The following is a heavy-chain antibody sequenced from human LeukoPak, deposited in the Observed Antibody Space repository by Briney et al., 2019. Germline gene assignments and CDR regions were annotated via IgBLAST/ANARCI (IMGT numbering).Heavy chain of an antibody. CDR1: GGSISTYY. V-gene: IGHV4-59*01. J-gene: IGHJ2*01. D-gene: IGHD4-17*01. CDR2: IYYSGST. Sequence: PSETLPLTCTVSGGSISTYYWNWLRQPPGKGLEWIGYIYYSGSTNYNSSLRSRVNISVDTSKNQVALKLSSVTAADTAVYYCARMGTVMTRRWYLDLWGRGTLVTVSS. CDR3: ARMGTVMTRRWYLDL.